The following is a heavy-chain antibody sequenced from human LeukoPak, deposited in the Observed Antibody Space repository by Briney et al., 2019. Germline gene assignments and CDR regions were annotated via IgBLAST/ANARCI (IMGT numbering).Heavy chain of an antibody. CDR3: ARLSGYYTGWFDP. CDR2: IIPIFGTA. J-gene: IGHJ5*02. CDR1: GGTFSSYA. Sequence: GASVKVSCKASGGTFSSYAISWVRQAPGQGLEWMGGIIPIFGTANYAQKFQGRVTITTDESTSTAYMELSSLRSEDTAVYYCARLSGYYTGWFDPWGQGTLVTVSS. D-gene: IGHD3-3*01. V-gene: IGHV1-69*05.